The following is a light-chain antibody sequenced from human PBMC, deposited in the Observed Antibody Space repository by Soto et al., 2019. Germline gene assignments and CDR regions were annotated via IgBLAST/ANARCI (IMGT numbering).Light chain of an antibody. CDR2: GAS. Sequence: EIVLTQSPGTLSLSPGERATLSCRASQSLSGNYLAWYQQKPGQAPRFLIYGASNRATGIPDRFSGGGSGTDFALTISRPEPEDSAVYCCQQYGSSPITFGQGTRLEIK. V-gene: IGKV3-20*01. J-gene: IGKJ5*01. CDR3: QQYGSSPIT. CDR1: QSLSGNY.